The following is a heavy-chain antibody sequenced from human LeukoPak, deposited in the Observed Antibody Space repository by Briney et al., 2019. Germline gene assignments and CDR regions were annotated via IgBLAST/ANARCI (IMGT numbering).Heavy chain of an antibody. Sequence: GASVKVSCKASGYTFTGYYMHWVRQAPGQGLEWMGWINPNSGGTNYAQKFQGRVTMTRDTSISTAYMELSRLRSYDTAVYYCARVDTMIVVAVPLTDAFDIWGQGTMVTVSS. D-gene: IGHD3-22*01. CDR1: GYTFTGYY. CDR3: ARVDTMIVVAVPLTDAFDI. CDR2: INPNSGGT. V-gene: IGHV1-2*02. J-gene: IGHJ3*02.